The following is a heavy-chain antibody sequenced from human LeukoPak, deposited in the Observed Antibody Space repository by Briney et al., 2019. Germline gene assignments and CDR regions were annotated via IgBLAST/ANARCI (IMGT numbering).Heavy chain of an antibody. D-gene: IGHD3-22*01. CDR2: IFHSGST. CDR3: ARTYYYDSSGNYYYYYMDV. J-gene: IGHJ6*03. V-gene: IGHV4-38-2*01. Sequence: SETLSLTCAVSGYSISSGYYWGWIRQPPGKGLEWIGSIFHSGSTYYNPSLKSRVTISVDTSKNQFSLKLSSVTAADTAVYYCARTYYYDSSGNYYYYYMDVWGKGTTVTVSS. CDR1: GYSISSGYY.